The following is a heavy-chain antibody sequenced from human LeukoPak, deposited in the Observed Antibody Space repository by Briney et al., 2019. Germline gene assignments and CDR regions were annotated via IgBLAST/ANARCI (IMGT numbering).Heavy chain of an antibody. J-gene: IGHJ3*02. CDR2: ISGSGGST. V-gene: IGHV3-23*01. CDR3: AKNEGSWTPDAFDI. CDR1: GFTVSSNY. D-gene: IGHD6-13*01. Sequence: GGSLRLSCAASGFTVSSNYMSWVRQAPGKGLEWVSAISGSGGSTYYADSVKDRFTISRDNSKNTLYLQMNSLRAEDTAVYYCAKNEGSWTPDAFDIWGQGTMVTVSS.